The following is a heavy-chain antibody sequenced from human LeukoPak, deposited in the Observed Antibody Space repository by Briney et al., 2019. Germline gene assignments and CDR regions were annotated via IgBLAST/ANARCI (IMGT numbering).Heavy chain of an antibody. J-gene: IGHJ5*02. CDR3: VRGSYGSGSYLS. V-gene: IGHV4-59*01. CDR1: GGSISSYY. CDR2: IYYSGST. Sequence: PSETLSLTCTVSGGSISSYYWSWIRQPPGKGLEWIGYIYYSGSTNYNPSLKSRVTISVDTSKNQFSLKLSSVTAADTAVYYCVRGSYGSGSYLSWGQGTLVTVSS. D-gene: IGHD3-10*01.